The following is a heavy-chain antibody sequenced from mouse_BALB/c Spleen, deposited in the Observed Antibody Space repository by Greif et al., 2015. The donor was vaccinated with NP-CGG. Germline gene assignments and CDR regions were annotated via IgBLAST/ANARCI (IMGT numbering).Heavy chain of an antibody. Sequence: VQLQQSGSVLVRPGASVKLSCKASGYTFTSSWMHWAKQRPGQGLEWIGEIHPNRGNTNYNEKFKGKATLTVDTSSSTAYVDLSSLTSEDSAVYYCARDWYFDYWGQGTTLTVSS. V-gene: IGHV1S130*01. J-gene: IGHJ2*01. CDR2: IHPNRGNT. D-gene: IGHD4-1*01. CDR3: ARDWYFDY. CDR1: GYTFTSSW.